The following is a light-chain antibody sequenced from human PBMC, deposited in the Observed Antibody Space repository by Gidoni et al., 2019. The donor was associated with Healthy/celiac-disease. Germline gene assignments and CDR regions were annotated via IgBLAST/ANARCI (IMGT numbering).Light chain of an antibody. CDR3: SSYASSSTLWV. Sequence: QSALTLPAPVSGPPGHSITSSCTGTSSDVGGYNYVSWYQQHPGKAPKLMIYDVSNRPSGVSNRFSGSKSGNTASLTISGLQAEDEADYYCSSYASSSTLWVFGGGTKLTVL. J-gene: IGLJ3*02. CDR2: DVS. CDR1: SSDVGGYNY. V-gene: IGLV2-14*01.